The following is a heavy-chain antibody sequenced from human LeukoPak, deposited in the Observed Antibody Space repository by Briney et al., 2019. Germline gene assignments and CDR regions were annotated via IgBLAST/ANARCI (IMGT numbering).Heavy chain of an antibody. J-gene: IGHJ6*02. V-gene: IGHV1-2*04. CDR3: ARGPLYYDFWSGSNTAYYGMDV. CDR1: GYTXXGYY. D-gene: IGHD3-3*01. CDR2: XNXNSGGT. Sequence: VKVSCKASGYTXXGYYMHWVXQAPGQGLXWMGXXNXNSGGTNYAQKFQGWVTMTRDTSISTAYMELSRLRSDDTAVYYCARGPLYYDFWSGSNTAYYGMDVWGQGTTVTVSS.